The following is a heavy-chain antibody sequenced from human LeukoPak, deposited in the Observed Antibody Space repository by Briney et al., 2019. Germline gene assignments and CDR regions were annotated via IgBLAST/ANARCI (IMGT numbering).Heavy chain of an antibody. CDR2: IYPGDSDT. D-gene: IGHD5-18*01. J-gene: IGHJ4*02. Sequence: GESLKISCQGSGYSFTSYWIGWVRQMPGKGLEWMGIIYPGDSDTRYSPSFQGQVTISADKSISTAYLQWSSLKASDTAMYYCARSAVVTGELYYFDYWGQGTLVTVSS. CDR1: GYSFTSYW. V-gene: IGHV5-51*01. CDR3: ARSAVVTGELYYFDY.